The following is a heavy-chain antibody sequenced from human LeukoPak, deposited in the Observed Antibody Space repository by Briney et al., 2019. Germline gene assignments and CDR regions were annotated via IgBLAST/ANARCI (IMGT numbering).Heavy chain of an antibody. CDR2: IYHSGST. CDR3: ARAIAAAGQARGWFDP. CDR1: GYSISSGYY. Sequence: SETLSLTCTVSGYSISSGYYWGWIRPPPGKGLEWIGSIYHSGSTYYNPSLKSRVTISVDTSKNQFSLKLSSVTAADTAVYYCARAIAAAGQARGWFDPWGQGTLVTVSS. D-gene: IGHD6-13*01. J-gene: IGHJ5*02. V-gene: IGHV4-38-2*02.